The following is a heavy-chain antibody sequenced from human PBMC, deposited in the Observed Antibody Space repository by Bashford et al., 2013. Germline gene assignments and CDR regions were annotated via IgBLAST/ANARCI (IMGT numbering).Heavy chain of an antibody. Sequence: GSLRLSCAASEFTFSSCPMSWVRQAPGKGLEWVSTISYSGDATYYAASVKGRFTISRDNSKNTVYLQMNSLTAEDTAVYYCAKSLFGGNWWGQGTLVTVSS. CDR3: AKSLFGGNW. J-gene: IGHJ1*01. V-gene: IGHV3-23*01. D-gene: IGHD4-23*01. CDR1: EFTFSSCP. CDR2: ISYSGDAT.